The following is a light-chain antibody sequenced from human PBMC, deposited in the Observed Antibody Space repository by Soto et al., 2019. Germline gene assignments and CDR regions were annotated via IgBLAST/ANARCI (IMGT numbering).Light chain of an antibody. CDR3: QQRTNWPLT. V-gene: IGKV3-11*01. CDR1: QTINSY. J-gene: IGKJ4*01. CDR2: AAS. Sequence: EIVLTQSPATLSLSPGERATLSCRASQTINSYLAWFQHKPGQAPRLLIYAASNRATGIPARFSGSGSGTDFTLTISSLEPEDFAVYYCQQRTNWPLTFGGGTKVEI.